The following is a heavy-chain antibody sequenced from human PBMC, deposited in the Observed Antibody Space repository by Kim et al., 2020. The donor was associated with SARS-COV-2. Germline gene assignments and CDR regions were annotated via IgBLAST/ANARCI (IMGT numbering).Heavy chain of an antibody. V-gene: IGHV4-34*01. CDR2: INHSGST. Sequence: SETLSLTCAVYGGSFSGYYWSLIRQPPGKGLEWIGEINHSGSTNYNPSLKSRVTISVDTSKNQFSLKLSSVTAADTAVYYCARGLTIFSSPWRYYYYYYMDVWGKGTTVTVSS. CDR1: GGSFSGYY. CDR3: ARGLTIFSSPWRYYYYYYMDV. D-gene: IGHD3-9*01. J-gene: IGHJ6*03.